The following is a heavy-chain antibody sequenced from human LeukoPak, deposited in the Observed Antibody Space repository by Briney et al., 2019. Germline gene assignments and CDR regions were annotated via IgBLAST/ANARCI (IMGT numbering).Heavy chain of an antibody. CDR2: INKDGGEK. CDR3: ASGRSRATVVNSNWFDP. CDR1: GFTFSRLW. D-gene: IGHD4-23*01. V-gene: IGHV3-7*02. J-gene: IGHJ5*02. Sequence: AGSLSLSCAASGFTFSRLWICWVRQAPRQGMELVGNINKDGGEKYYVDSVKGRFSITRDNAKNSVYLQMNSLRAKDTAVYYCASGRSRATVVNSNWFDPWGQGTLVTVPS.